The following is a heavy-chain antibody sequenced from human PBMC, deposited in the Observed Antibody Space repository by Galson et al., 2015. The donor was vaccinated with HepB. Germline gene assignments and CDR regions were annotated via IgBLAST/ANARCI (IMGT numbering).Heavy chain of an antibody. V-gene: IGHV2-5*02. J-gene: IGHJ4*02. Sequence: PALVKPTQTLTLTCTFSGFSLSTSGVGVGWIRQPPGKALEWLALIYWDDEKRYSPSLKSRLTITKDTSKNQVVLTMPNMDPVDTATYYCAHSGLRLGEVSALEEPFDYWGQGTLVTVSS. CDR2: IYWDDEK. D-gene: IGHD3-16*02. CDR1: GFSLSTSGVG. CDR3: AHSGLRLGEVSALEEPFDY.